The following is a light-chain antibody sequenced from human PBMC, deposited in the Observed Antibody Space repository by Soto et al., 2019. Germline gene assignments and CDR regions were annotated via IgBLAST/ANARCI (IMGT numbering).Light chain of an antibody. J-gene: IGKJ2*01. CDR2: KIS. CDR1: QSLLHSDGETY. Sequence: DIVLTQTPLSSPVTLGQPASISCRSSQSLLHSDGETYLSWLQQRPGQPPRLLIYKISNRFSGVPTRXXGSGAGTDFTLKISRVEAEDVGIYYCMQATKYPPYTFGQGTKLEIK. CDR3: MQATKYPPYT. V-gene: IGKV2-24*01.